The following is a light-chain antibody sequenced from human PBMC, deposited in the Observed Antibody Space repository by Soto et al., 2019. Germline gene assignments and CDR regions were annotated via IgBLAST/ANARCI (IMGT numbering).Light chain of an antibody. CDR2: AAS. CDR1: QGISNY. V-gene: IGKV1-27*01. Sequence: DIQMTQSPSSLSASVGDRVTITCRASQGISNYLAWYQQKPGKVPKLLIYAASTLQSGVTSRFSGSGSGTDFTLTISSLQPEDVATYYCQKYSSAPPWTFGQGTKVEIK. J-gene: IGKJ1*01. CDR3: QKYSSAPPWT.